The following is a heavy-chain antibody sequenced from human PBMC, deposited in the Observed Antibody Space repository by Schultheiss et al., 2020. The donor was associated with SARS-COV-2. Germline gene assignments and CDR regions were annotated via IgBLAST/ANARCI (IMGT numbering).Heavy chain of an antibody. Sequence: ASVKVSCKASGYTFTSYGITWVRQAPGQGLEWMGWISAYNGNTNYAQKLQGRVTMTTDTSTSTAYMELRSLRSDDTAVYYCARGDIVVVPAAIYYYYYMDGWGKVTTVTVSS. V-gene: IGHV1-18*01. CDR3: ARGDIVVVPAAIYYYYYMDG. CDR2: ISAYNGNT. CDR1: GYTFTSYG. J-gene: IGHJ6*03. D-gene: IGHD2-2*02.